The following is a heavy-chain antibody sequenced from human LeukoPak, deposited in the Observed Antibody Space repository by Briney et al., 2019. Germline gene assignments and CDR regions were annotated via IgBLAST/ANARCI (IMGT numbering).Heavy chain of an antibody. D-gene: IGHD2-21*01. CDR2: ISGSGDST. J-gene: IGHJ3*02. CDR1: GFTFSSYA. Sequence: GGSLRLSCAASGFTFSSYAMSWVRQAPGKGLEWVSAISGSGDSTYYADSVKGRFTISRDNSKSTLYLQMNSLRAEDTAVYYCAKNINIVVVFDAFDIWGQGTMVTVSS. V-gene: IGHV3-23*01. CDR3: AKNINIVVVFDAFDI.